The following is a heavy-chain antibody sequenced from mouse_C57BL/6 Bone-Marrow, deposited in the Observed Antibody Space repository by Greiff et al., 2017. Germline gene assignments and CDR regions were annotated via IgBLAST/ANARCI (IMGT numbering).Heavy chain of an antibody. D-gene: IGHD1-1*01. J-gene: IGHJ1*03. CDR3: SRQVTTVLATKYFDV. V-gene: IGHV5-9*01. Sequence: EVHLVESGGDLVKPGGSLKLSCAASGFTFSSYTMTWVRQTPEKRLQWVAAISGGGGNTYYPDSVKGRFTISRDNDKNILYLQMSSLRSEDTALYYCSRQVTTVLATKYFDVWGTGTTVTVSS. CDR2: ISGGGGNT. CDR1: GFTFSSYT.